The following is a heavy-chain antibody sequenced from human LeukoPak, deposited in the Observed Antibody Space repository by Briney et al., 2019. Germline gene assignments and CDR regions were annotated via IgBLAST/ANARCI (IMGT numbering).Heavy chain of an antibody. Sequence: PGGSLRLSCAASGFTFSSYAMTCVRHAPGKGLEWVSGISGSGGSTYYADSVKGRSTISRDNSKNTLYVQMNSLRAEDTAVYYCAKSDYYDSSGYYYGSDYWGQGTLVTVSS. D-gene: IGHD3-22*01. J-gene: IGHJ4*02. V-gene: IGHV3-23*01. CDR2: ISGSGGST. CDR1: GFTFSSYA. CDR3: AKSDYYDSSGYYYGSDY.